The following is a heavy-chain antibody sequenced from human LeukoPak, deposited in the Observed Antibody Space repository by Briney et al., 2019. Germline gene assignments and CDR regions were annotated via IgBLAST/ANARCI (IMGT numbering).Heavy chain of an antibody. Sequence: GESLKISCKGTGYSFTSYWIGWLRQKPGKGLEWMGIIYPGDSDTRYSPSFQGQVTISADKSISTAYLQWSSLKASDTAMYYCASRRWLHHGWFDPWGQGPLVTVSS. CDR3: ASRRWLHHGWFDP. D-gene: IGHD5-24*01. CDR2: IYPGDSDT. CDR1: GYSFTSYW. J-gene: IGHJ5*02. V-gene: IGHV5-51*01.